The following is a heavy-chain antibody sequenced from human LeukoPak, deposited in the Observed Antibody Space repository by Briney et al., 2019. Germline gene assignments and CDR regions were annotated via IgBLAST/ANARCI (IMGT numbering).Heavy chain of an antibody. CDR1: GFTFVSYG. D-gene: IGHD2-8*01. CDR2: ISYDANNK. Sequence: GGSLRLSCAASGFTFVSYGRHWVRRPPGKGREGVAVISYDANNKYYADSVKGRFTISRDNSKDTLYLQVNSLRAEDTAVYFCAKDGADCANGVCLVPLFDYWGQGTLVTVSS. CDR3: AKDGADCANGVCLVPLFDY. V-gene: IGHV3-30*18. J-gene: IGHJ4*02.